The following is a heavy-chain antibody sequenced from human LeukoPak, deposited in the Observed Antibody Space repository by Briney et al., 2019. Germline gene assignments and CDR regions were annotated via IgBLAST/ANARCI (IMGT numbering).Heavy chain of an antibody. Sequence: SETLSLTCTVPGGTISSYYWSWIRQPPGKGLEWIGYIYYSGSTNYNPSLKSRVTISVDTSKNQFSLKLSSVTAADTAVYYCARGPESSSWYYYYYYMDVWGKGTTVTVSS. CDR1: GGTISSYY. J-gene: IGHJ6*03. CDR2: IYYSGST. D-gene: IGHD6-13*01. V-gene: IGHV4-59*01. CDR3: ARGPESSSWYYYYYYMDV.